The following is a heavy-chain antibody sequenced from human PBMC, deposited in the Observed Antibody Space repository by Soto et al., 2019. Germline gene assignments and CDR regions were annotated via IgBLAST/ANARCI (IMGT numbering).Heavy chain of an antibody. J-gene: IGHJ6*02. Sequence: ASVNGSWKASGYGLRSYCRRWVRQAPGKGLEWMGWISAYNGNTIYAQKLQGRVTMTTDTSTSTAYMELRSLRSDDTAVYYCARGGITFFGVVITPYYYYVMDVWGQGTTVTVSS. CDR2: ISAYNGNT. CDR1: GYGLRSYC. V-gene: IGHV1-18*01. D-gene: IGHD3-3*01. CDR3: ARGGITFFGVVITPYYYYVMDV.